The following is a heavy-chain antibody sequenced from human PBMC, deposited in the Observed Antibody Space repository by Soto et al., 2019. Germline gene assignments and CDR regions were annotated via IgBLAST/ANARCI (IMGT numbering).Heavy chain of an antibody. D-gene: IGHD6-19*01. CDR2: SSFDGTQQ. J-gene: IGHJ4*02. Sequence: SWGSLRLSCTASGFSLISSGIHFFRHSPGKGLEWLAVSSFDGTQQFYGDSVKGRFTVSRDNSNNTLYLEMNSLRTEDTAVYYCAKQLRGSGWYPLDSWGQGTPVTVSS. V-gene: IGHV3-30*18. CDR3: AKQLRGSGWYPLDS. CDR1: GFSLISSG.